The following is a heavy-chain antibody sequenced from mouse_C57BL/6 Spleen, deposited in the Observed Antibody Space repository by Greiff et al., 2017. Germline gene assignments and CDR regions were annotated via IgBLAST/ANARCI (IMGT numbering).Heavy chain of an antibody. Sequence: QVQLKQSGPGLVQPSQRLSITCTVSGFSLTSYGVHWVRQSPGKGLEWLGVIWRGGSTDYNAAFMSRLSITKDNSKSQVFFKMNSLQADDTAIYYCAKMEWLLPPYAMDYWGQGTSVTVSS. V-gene: IGHV2-5*01. CDR3: AKMEWLLPPYAMDY. CDR1: GFSLTSYG. D-gene: IGHD2-3*01. J-gene: IGHJ4*01. CDR2: IWRGGST.